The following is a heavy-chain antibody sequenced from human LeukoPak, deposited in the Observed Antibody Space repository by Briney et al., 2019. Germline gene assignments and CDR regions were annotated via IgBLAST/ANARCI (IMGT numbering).Heavy chain of an antibody. D-gene: IGHD2-2*01. V-gene: IGHV1-69*04. Sequence: ASVKVSCKASGGTFSSYAISWVRQAPGQGLEWMGRIIPILGIANYAQKFQGRVTITADKSTSTAYVELSSLRSEDTAVYYCARGSVRGDIVVVREEYGMDVWGQGTTVTVSS. CDR3: ARGSVRGDIVVVREEYGMDV. CDR1: GGTFSSYA. CDR2: IIPILGIA. J-gene: IGHJ6*02.